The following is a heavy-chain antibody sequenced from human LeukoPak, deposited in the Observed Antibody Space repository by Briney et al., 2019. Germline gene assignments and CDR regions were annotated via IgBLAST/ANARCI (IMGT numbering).Heavy chain of an antibody. CDR3: ARAGYDFWSAGPSFDY. CDR2: TSSSSSTI. D-gene: IGHD3-3*01. J-gene: IGHJ4*02. CDR1: GFTFSSYS. V-gene: IGHV3-48*04. Sequence: GGSLRLSCAASGFTFSSYSMNWVRQAPGKGLEWVSYTSSSSSTIYYADSVKGRFTISRDNAKNSLYLQMNSLRAEDTAVYYCARAGYDFWSAGPSFDYWGQGTLVTVSS.